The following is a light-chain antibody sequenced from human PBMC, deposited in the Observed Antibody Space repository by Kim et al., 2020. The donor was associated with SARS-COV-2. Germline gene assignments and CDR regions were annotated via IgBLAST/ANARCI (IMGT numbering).Light chain of an antibody. CDR2: AAS. V-gene: IGKV3-11*01. J-gene: IGKJ5*01. Sequence: ETVLTQSPATLFLSPGETATLSCRASRSVGSHLGWYQQRVGQAPRLLIFAASNRATGVPARFSGSGSGTDFTLTITSLEPEDSAVYYCQQRANWPPITFGQGTRLEIK. CDR3: QQRANWPPIT. CDR1: RSVGSH.